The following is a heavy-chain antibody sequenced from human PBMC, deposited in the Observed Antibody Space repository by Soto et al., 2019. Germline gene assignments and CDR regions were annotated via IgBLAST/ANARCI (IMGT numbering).Heavy chain of an antibody. CDR3: AKHREGATDYCDS. D-gene: IGHD1-26*01. J-gene: IGHJ4*02. V-gene: IGHV1-58*01. CDR2: IVVGSGNT. Sequence: QMQLVQSGPEVKKPGTSVKVSCKASTFTFTSSAVQWVRQARGQRLDWIGWIVVGSGNTKYAQNCQERATTTMDMSSGTAYLEVSSLRSEGTAVYYWAKHREGATDYCDSWGQGTLLTFSS. CDR1: TFTFTSSA.